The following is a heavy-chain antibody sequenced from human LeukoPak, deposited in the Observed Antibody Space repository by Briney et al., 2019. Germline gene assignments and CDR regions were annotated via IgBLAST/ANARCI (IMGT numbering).Heavy chain of an antibody. Sequence: PSETLSLTCTVSGYSISSGYYWGWIRQPPGKGLEWIGSIYHSGSTYYNPSLKSRVTISVDTSKNQFSLKLSSVTAADTAVYYCAREESSSSGYYFDYWGQGTLVTVSS. D-gene: IGHD6-6*01. CDR1: GYSISSGYY. V-gene: IGHV4-38-2*02. CDR3: AREESSSSGYYFDY. J-gene: IGHJ4*02. CDR2: IYHSGST.